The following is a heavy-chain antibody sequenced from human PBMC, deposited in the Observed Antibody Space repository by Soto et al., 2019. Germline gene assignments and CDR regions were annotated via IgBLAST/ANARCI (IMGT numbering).Heavy chain of an antibody. CDR2: INSDGSST. CDR3: ARDTGYCSGGSCYIGDYYYGMDV. J-gene: IGHJ6*02. D-gene: IGHD2-15*01. V-gene: IGHV3-74*01. Sequence: SGGSLRLSCAASGFTFSSYWMHWVRQAPGKGLVWVSRINSDGSSTSYADSVKGRFTISRDNAKNTLYLQMNSLRAEDTAVYYCARDTGYCSGGSCYIGDYYYGMDVWGQGTTVTVSS. CDR1: GFTFSSYW.